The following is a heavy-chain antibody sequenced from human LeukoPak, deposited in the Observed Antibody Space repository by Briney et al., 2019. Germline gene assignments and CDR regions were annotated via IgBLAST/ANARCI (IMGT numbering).Heavy chain of an antibody. D-gene: IGHD2-2*01. Sequence: SETLSLTCTVSGGSISSYYWSWIRQPPGKGLEWIGYIYYSGSTNYNPSLKSRVTISVDKSKNQFSLKLSSVTAADTAVYYCARHGDIVVVPAAKPARYFDLWGRGTLVTVSS. J-gene: IGHJ2*01. CDR1: GGSISSYY. CDR3: ARHGDIVVVPAAKPARYFDL. CDR2: IYYSGST. V-gene: IGHV4-59*08.